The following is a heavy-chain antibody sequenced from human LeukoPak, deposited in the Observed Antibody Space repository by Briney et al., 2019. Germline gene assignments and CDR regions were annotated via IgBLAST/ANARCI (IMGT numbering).Heavy chain of an antibody. CDR2: ISSSSSYI. Sequence: GGSLRLSCAASGFTFSSYSMNWVRQAPGKGLEWLSSISSSSSYIYYADSVKGRFTISRDNAKNSLYLQMSSLRAEDTAVYYCARAWGYWEDYWGQGTLVTVSS. V-gene: IGHV3-21*01. CDR3: ARAWGYWEDY. D-gene: IGHD1-26*01. J-gene: IGHJ4*02. CDR1: GFTFSSYS.